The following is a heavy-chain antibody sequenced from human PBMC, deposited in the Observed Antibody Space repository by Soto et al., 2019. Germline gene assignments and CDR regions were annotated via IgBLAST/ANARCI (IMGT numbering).Heavy chain of an antibody. CDR2: IYHGGNI. CDR3: ARDRHSGYNWAFDY. CDR1: GDSLNTEDW. D-gene: IGHD5-12*01. J-gene: IGHJ4*01. V-gene: IGHV4-4*02. Sequence: PSETLSLSCAVSGDSLNTEDWWNWVRQPPGKGLEWIGEIYHGGNINYNPSLKSRVTISMDKSKNEFSLILFSVTAADTAVYYSARDRHSGYNWAFDYLCHGALVSV.